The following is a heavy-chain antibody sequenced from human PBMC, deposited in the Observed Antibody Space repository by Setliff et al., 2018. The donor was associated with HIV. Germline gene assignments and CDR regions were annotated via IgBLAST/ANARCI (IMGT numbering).Heavy chain of an antibody. V-gene: IGHV1-46*01. D-gene: IGHD6-13*01. CDR1: GYSFSSYY. J-gene: IGHJ5*02. CDR2: VNPRGGKA. Sequence: ASVKVSCKASGYSFSSYYAHWVRQAPGQGLEWMGIVNPRGGKANYAQRFHGRLTVTTDTSTSTVYMELRLLTSDDTAIYYCAREGHVATPGSSEFDPWGQGTLVTSPQ. CDR3: AREGHVATPGSSEFDP.